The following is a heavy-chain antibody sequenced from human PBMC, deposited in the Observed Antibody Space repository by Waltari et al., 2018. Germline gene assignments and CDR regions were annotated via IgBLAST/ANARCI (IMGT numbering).Heavy chain of an antibody. CDR1: GFPFSSYG. D-gene: IGHD4-17*01. CDR2: IRYDGSNK. CDR3: AKGGGTTVTFDY. Sequence: QVQLVESGGGVVQPGGSLRLSCAASGFPFSSYGMHWVRQAPGKGLEWVAFIRYDGSNKYYADSVKGRFTISRDNSKNTLYLQMNSLRAEDTAVYYCAKGGGTTVTFDYWGQGTLVTVSS. V-gene: IGHV3-30*02. J-gene: IGHJ4*02.